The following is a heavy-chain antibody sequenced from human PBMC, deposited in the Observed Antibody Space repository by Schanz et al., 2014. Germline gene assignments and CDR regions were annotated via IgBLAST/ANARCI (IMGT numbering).Heavy chain of an antibody. CDR3: AKGRFGELSAFDI. CDR1: GFTFDKYA. Sequence: EVQLVESGGGLVQPGKSLRLSCAASGFTFDKYAMHWVRQAPGKGLEWISYITYNGGTIYYADSVKGRFTISRDNAKNSLYLEMNSLRAEDTAVYYCAKGRFGELSAFDIWGQGTMVTVSS. CDR2: ITYNGGTI. D-gene: IGHD3-10*01. J-gene: IGHJ3*02. V-gene: IGHV3-48*01.